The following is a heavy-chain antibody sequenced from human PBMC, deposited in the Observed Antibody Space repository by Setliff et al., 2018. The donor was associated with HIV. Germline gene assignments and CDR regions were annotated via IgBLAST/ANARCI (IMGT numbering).Heavy chain of an antibody. J-gene: IGHJ6*03. D-gene: IGHD6-19*01. Sequence: SETLSLTCSVSGGSITSNYWSWIRQPPGKGLEWIGYIYYRGSTNYNPSLKSRVTISLDTSKNQFSLKMTSVTAADTAVYYCARGEVAVLKPDYHYMDVWGKGTTVTVSS. CDR1: GGSITSNY. V-gene: IGHV4-59*01. CDR3: ARGEVAVLKPDYHYMDV. CDR2: IYYRGST.